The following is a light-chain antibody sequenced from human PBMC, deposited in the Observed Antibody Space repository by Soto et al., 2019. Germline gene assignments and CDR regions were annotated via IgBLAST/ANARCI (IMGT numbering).Light chain of an antibody. CDR3: QQYGSSPQT. Sequence: EILFTQTPGTLSLSPGEGGTLSCRASQSLRSNYLAWYQQRPGQAPRLLIHGASTRATGIPDRFSGSGSGTDFTLTIRRLEPEDLAVYYCQQYGSSPQTFGQGTKVDI. J-gene: IGKJ1*01. CDR2: GAS. CDR1: QSLRSNY. V-gene: IGKV3-20*01.